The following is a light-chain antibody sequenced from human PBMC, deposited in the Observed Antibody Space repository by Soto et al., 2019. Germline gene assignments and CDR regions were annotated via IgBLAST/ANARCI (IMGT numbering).Light chain of an antibody. CDR1: QTVGRNY. CDR2: NAY. Sequence: EIVLTQSPGPLSLSPGERATLSCRASQTVGRNYLSWYRQRPGQAPRLLIYNAYNRAAGVPDRFSGSGSGTGFNFTISRLEPEDFAVYYCHQHAYAPLTFGGGTRVEIK. V-gene: IGKV3-20*01. J-gene: IGKJ4*01. CDR3: HQHAYAPLT.